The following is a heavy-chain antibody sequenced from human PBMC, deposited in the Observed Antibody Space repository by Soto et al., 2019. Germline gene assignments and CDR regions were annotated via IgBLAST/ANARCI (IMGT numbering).Heavy chain of an antibody. V-gene: IGHV1-3*01. Sequence: ASVKVSCKTSENTFITYAMHWVRQAPGRRLEWMGRINAGNGNTEYSQNFQGRVTITRDTSARTVYMELSRLRSEDTAVYYCARHFQWLHYFEYWGLGTLVTVSS. J-gene: IGHJ4*02. CDR2: INAGNGNT. D-gene: IGHD3-9*01. CDR1: ENTFITYA. CDR3: ARHFQWLHYFEY.